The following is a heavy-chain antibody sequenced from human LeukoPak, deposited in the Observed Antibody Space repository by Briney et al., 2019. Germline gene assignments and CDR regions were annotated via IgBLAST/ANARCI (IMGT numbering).Heavy chain of an antibody. Sequence: PGGSLRLSCAASGFIFSNAWMNWVRQAPGKGLEWVANIKQDGSEKYYVDSVKGRFTISRDNAKNSLYLQMNSLRAEDTAVYYCARGFSGYVTYWGQGTLVTVSS. J-gene: IGHJ4*02. D-gene: IGHD5-12*01. V-gene: IGHV3-7*03. CDR1: GFIFSNAW. CDR2: IKQDGSEK. CDR3: ARGFSGYVTY.